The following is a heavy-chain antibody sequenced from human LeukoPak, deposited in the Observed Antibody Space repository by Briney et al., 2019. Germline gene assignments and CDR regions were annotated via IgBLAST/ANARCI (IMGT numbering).Heavy chain of an antibody. V-gene: IGHV3-48*01. CDR3: ARDPTYYDFWSGSFSYFDY. CDR2: ISSSSSTI. Sequence: GGSLRLSCAASGFTFSSYSMNWVRQAPGKGLEWVSYISSSSSTIYIADSVKGRFTISRDNAKNSLYLQMNSLRAEDTAVHYCARDPTYYDFWSGSFSYFDYWGQGTLVTVSS. J-gene: IGHJ4*02. D-gene: IGHD3-3*01. CDR1: GFTFSSYS.